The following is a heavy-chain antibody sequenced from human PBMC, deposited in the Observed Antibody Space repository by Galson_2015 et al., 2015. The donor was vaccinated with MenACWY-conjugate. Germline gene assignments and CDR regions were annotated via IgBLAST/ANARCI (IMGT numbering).Heavy chain of an antibody. V-gene: IGHV4-59*01. Sequence: IGYIYYTGSANYNPSLKSRVTISVDTSKNQFSLKLSSVTAADTAVYFCARAPYGSQTNNYYMDVWGKGTTVTVSS. J-gene: IGHJ6*03. CDR3: ARAPYGSQTNNYYMDV. CDR2: IYYTGSA. D-gene: IGHD3-10*01.